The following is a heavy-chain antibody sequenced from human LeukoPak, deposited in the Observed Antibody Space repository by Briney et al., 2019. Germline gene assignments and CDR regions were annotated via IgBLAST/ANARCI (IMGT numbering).Heavy chain of an antibody. V-gene: IGHV1-46*01. CDR1: GYTFISYY. CDR3: ARDCLGATNWFDP. Sequence: GASVKVSCKASGYTFISYYMHWVRQAPGQGLEWMGINNPSGGSTSYAQKFQGRVTMTRDTSTSTVYMELSSLRSEDTAVYYCARDCLGATNWFDPWGQGTLVTVSS. CDR2: NNPSGGST. D-gene: IGHD1-26*01. J-gene: IGHJ5*02.